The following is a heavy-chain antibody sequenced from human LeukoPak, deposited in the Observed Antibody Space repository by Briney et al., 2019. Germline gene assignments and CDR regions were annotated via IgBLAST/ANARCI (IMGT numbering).Heavy chain of an antibody. CDR3: AKDHDRYSSGYQLDY. Sequence: GGSLRLSCAASGFTFSNYAMSWVRQAPGKGLEWVSTVSGSGGSTYYADSVKGRFTISRDNSKNTLYLQMNNLRAEDAAVYYCAKDHDRYSSGYQLDYWGQGTLVTVSS. J-gene: IGHJ4*02. V-gene: IGHV3-23*01. CDR2: VSGSGGST. D-gene: IGHD3-22*01. CDR1: GFTFSNYA.